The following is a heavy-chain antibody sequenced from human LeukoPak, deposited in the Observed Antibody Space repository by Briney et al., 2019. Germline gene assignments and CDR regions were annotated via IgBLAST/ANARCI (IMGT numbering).Heavy chain of an antibody. CDR3: ARDFAPPGIIASRFDP. J-gene: IGHJ5*02. Sequence: ASVKVSCKSSGYTFTGYYLHWVRQAPGQGLEWMGWINPNGGGTNYEQNFQGRVTMTRDTSISTVYMELSRLTSDDTAVYHCARDFAPPGIIASRFDPWGQGTLVTVSS. CDR1: GYTFTGYY. D-gene: IGHD6-13*01. CDR2: INPNGGGT. V-gene: IGHV1-2*02.